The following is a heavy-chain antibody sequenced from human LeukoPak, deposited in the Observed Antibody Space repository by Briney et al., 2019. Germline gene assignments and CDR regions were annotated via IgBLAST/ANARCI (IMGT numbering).Heavy chain of an antibody. CDR1: GFSLSSYG. CDR2: ISYDGNNK. CDR3: ATHGSYFEDF. D-gene: IGHD1-26*01. J-gene: IGHJ4*02. V-gene: IGHV3-30*03. Sequence: PGGSLRLSCAVSGFSLSSYGMHWVRQAPGKGLEWVAFISYDGNNKYYADSVKGRLTISRDTSKNMLFLQMNSLRAEDTAVYYCATHGSYFEDFWGQGTLVTVSS.